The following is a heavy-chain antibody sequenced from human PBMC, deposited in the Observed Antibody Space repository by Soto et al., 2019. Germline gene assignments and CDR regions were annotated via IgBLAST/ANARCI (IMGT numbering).Heavy chain of an antibody. CDR1: GYTFTGYY. CDR2: INPNSGGT. D-gene: IGHD4-17*01. Sequence: ASVKVSCKASGYTFTGYYMHWVRQAPGQGLEWMGWINPNSGGTNYAQKFQGWVTMTRDTSISTAYMELSRLRSDDTAVYYCARAATVVTPGGDWFDPWGQGTLVTVSS. J-gene: IGHJ5*02. V-gene: IGHV1-2*04. CDR3: ARAATVVTPGGDWFDP.